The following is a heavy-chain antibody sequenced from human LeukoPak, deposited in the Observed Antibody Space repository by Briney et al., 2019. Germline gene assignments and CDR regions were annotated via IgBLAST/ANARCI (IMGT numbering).Heavy chain of an antibody. J-gene: IGHJ4*02. CDR3: ARDPEGYSSAWYGY. V-gene: IGHV1-2*02. CDR1: GYTFTGYY. Sequence: ASVKVSCKASGYTFTGYYIHWVRQAPGQGPEWMGWIDPNSGGTDFAQEFQGRVTMSRDTSISTAYMELGRMRSADTAVESCARDPEGYSSAWYGYWGQGTLVTVSS. D-gene: IGHD6-19*01. CDR2: IDPNSGGT.